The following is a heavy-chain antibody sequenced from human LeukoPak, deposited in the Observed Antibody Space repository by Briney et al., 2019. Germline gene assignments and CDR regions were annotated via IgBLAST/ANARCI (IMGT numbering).Heavy chain of an antibody. CDR1: GYSFTSYW. Sequence: GESLKISCKGSGYSFTSYWIGWVRQMPGKGLEWMGIIYPGDSDTRYSPSFQGQVTISADKSISTASLQWSSLKASDTAIYYCVRGGLRSGLFWGPKKSYYHYMDVWGKGTTVTVSS. CDR3: VRGGLRSGLFWGPKKSYYHYMDV. CDR2: IYPGDSDT. V-gene: IGHV5-51*01. J-gene: IGHJ6*03. D-gene: IGHD6-19*01.